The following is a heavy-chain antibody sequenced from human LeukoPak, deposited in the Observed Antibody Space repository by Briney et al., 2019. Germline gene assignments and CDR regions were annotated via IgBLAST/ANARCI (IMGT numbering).Heavy chain of an antibody. J-gene: IGHJ3*02. D-gene: IGHD3-10*01. CDR3: ARDSAAWWFGELSDAFDI. V-gene: IGHV4-34*01. CDR2: INHSGST. Sequence: SETLSLTCAVYGGSFSGYYWSWIRQPPGKGLEWIGEINHSGSTNYNPSLKSRVTISVDTSKNQFSLKLSSVTAADTAVYYCARDSAAWWFGELSDAFDIWGQGTMVTVSS. CDR1: GGSFSGYY.